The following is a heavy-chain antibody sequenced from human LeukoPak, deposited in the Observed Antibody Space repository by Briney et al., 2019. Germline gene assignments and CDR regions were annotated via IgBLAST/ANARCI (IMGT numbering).Heavy chain of an antibody. D-gene: IGHD3-16*01. CDR3: ARGGLITFGGVIYYYYGMDV. V-gene: IGHV1-3*01. Sequence: ASVKVSCKASGYTFTSYAMHWVRQAPGQRFEWMGWINAGNGNTKYSQKFQGRVTITRDTSASTAYMELSSLRSEDTAVYYCARGGLITFGGVIYYYYGMDVWGKGTTVTVSS. CDR1: GYTFTSYA. J-gene: IGHJ6*04. CDR2: INAGNGNT.